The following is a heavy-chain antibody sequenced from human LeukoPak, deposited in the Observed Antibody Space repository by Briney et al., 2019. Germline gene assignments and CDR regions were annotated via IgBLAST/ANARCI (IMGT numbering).Heavy chain of an antibody. CDR2: VYPGDSDT. Sequence: GESLKISCKGSGYSFTSYWIGWVRQMPGKGLEWMGIVYPGDSDTRYSPSFQGQVTISADKSISTAYLQWSSLKASDTAMYYCARRIRYFDWFDAFDIWGQGTMVTVSS. CDR1: GYSFTSYW. D-gene: IGHD3-9*01. CDR3: ARRIRYFDWFDAFDI. V-gene: IGHV5-51*01. J-gene: IGHJ3*02.